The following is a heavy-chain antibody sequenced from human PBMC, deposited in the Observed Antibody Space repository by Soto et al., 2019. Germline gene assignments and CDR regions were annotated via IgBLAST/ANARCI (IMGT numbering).Heavy chain of an antibody. Sequence: QLPLQESGSGLVKPSQTLSLTCAVSGGSISSGGYTWTWIRQPPGQGLEWIGYTYHSGSPYYNPSLKSRVTISVDRSKNQFSLKLSSVTAADTAVYYCARAHYGDYGYGMDVWGQGTTVTVSS. J-gene: IGHJ6*02. D-gene: IGHD4-17*01. CDR3: ARAHYGDYGYGMDV. V-gene: IGHV4-30-2*01. CDR2: TYHSGSP. CDR1: GGSISSGGYT.